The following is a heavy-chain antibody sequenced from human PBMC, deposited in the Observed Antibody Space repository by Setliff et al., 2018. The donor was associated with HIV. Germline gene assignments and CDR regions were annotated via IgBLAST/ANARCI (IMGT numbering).Heavy chain of an antibody. CDR1: GGSISSYY. Sequence: PSETLSLTCTVSGGSISSYYWSWIRQPAGKGLEWIGRIYTSGSTNYNPSLKSRVTMSVDTSKNQFSLKLSSVTAADTAVYYCASGGPLGWVRGVSNWFDPWGRGTLVTVSS. CDR2: IYTSGST. J-gene: IGHJ5*02. V-gene: IGHV4-4*07. CDR3: ASGGPLGWVRGVSNWFDP. D-gene: IGHD3-10*01.